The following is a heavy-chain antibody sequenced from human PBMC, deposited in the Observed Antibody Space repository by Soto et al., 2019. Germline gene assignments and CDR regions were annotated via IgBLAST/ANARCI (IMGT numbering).Heavy chain of an antibody. CDR3: ARNYDSSGYYYVDYCYGMDV. J-gene: IGHJ6*02. Sequence: PSETLSLTCTVSGGSISSYYWSWIRQPPGKGLEWIGYIYYSGSTNYNPSLKSRVTISVDTSKNQFSLKLSSVTAADTVVYYCARNYDSSGYYYVDYCYGMDVWGQGTTVTVSS. D-gene: IGHD3-22*01. V-gene: IGHV4-59*01. CDR2: IYYSGST. CDR1: GGSISSYY.